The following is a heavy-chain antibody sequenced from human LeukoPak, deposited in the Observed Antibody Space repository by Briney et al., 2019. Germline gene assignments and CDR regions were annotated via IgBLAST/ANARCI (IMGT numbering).Heavy chain of an antibody. D-gene: IGHD4-11*01. CDR2: IRYDGTNK. J-gene: IGHJ4*02. V-gene: IGHV3-30*02. Sequence: GGSLRLSCAASGFTFNSYGMHWVRQAPGQGLEWVAFIRYDGTNKYYADSVKGRFTISRDNSKNTLYLQMNSLRAEDTAVYYCANHKTTVNYWGRGTLVTVSS. CDR3: ANHKTTVNY. CDR1: GFTFNSYG.